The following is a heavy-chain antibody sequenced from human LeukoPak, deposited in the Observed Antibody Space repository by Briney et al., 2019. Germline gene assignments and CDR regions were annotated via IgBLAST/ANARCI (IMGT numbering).Heavy chain of an antibody. J-gene: IGHJ6*03. D-gene: IGHD6-19*01. CDR2: IYTSGST. Sequence: SETLPLTCTVSGGSISSYYWSWIRQPAGKGLEWIGRIYTSGSTNYNPSLKSRVTISVDKSKNQFSLKLSSVTAADTAVYYCARGGLLYSSGWGTTLGRYYYYMDVWGKGTTVTVSS. V-gene: IGHV4-4*07. CDR3: ARGGLLYSSGWGTTLGRYYYYMDV. CDR1: GGSISSYY.